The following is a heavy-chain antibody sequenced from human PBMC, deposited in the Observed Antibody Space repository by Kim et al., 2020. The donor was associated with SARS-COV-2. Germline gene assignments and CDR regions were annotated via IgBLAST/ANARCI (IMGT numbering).Heavy chain of an antibody. CDR2: IKQDGSVT. Sequence: GGSLRLSCEASGFSGFTLSTYYMTWVRHAPGKGLEWVANIKQDGSVTLYLDSVKGRFTISRDNAKNSLYLQMNSLRAEDTAVYYCARDLGSDNWGGYYYYGMDVWGQGTTVTVSS. J-gene: IGHJ6*02. CDR1: GFSGFTLSTYY. V-gene: IGHV3-7*01. CDR3: ARDLGSDNWGGYYYYGMDV. D-gene: IGHD7-27*01.